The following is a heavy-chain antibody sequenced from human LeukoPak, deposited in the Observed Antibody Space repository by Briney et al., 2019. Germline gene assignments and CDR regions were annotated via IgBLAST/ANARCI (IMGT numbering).Heavy chain of an antibody. CDR2: INPSGRI. CDR3: ARGRHEVSMIVVVMTAVSYYLDV. V-gene: IGHV4-34*01. CDR1: GGSFSGYY. J-gene: IGHJ6*03. Sequence: SETLSLTCAVYGGSFSGYYWTWIRHAPGKGLEWIGEINPSGRIPYNPSLKSRLTISVDASKNQFSLNLRSLTAADTAVYYCARGRHEVSMIVVVMTAVSYYLDVWGKGTTVTVS. D-gene: IGHD3-22*01.